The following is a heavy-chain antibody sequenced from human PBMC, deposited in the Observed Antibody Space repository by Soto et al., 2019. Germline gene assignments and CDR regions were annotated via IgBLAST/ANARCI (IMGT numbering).Heavy chain of an antibody. V-gene: IGHV6-1*01. Sequence: PSQTLSLTCAISGGSVSSNSAAWNWIRPSPSRGLEWLGRTYYRSKWYNDYAVSVKSRITINPDTSKNQFSLQLNSVTPEDTAVYYCARDRIVVVPPYFDYWGQGTLVTVSS. CDR2: TYYRSKWYN. CDR3: ARDRIVVVPPYFDY. D-gene: IGHD3-22*01. CDR1: GGSVSSNSAA. J-gene: IGHJ4*02.